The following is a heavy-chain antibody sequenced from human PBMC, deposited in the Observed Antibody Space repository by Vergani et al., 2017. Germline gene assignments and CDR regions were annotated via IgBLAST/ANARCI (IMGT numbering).Heavy chain of an antibody. V-gene: IGHV2-26*01. CDR3: ATSYGSGSYPIDFDY. Sequence: QVTLKESGPVLVKPTETLTLTCTVSGFSLSNARMGVSWIRQPPGKALEWLAHIFSNDEKSYSTSLKSRLTISKDNSKSQVVLTMTNMDPVDTATYYCATSYGSGSYPIDFDYWGQGTLVTVSS. J-gene: IGHJ4*02. CDR2: IFSNDEK. D-gene: IGHD3-10*01. CDR1: GFSLSNARMG.